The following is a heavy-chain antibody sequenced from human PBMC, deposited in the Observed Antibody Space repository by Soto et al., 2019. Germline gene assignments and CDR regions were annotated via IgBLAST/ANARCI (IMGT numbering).Heavy chain of an antibody. CDR1: GFTLSAFA. CDR2: ISYDGTNA. J-gene: IGHJ4*02. Sequence: WGSLRFSCTASGFTLSAFALYWVRQAPVKGLEWVALISYDGTNADYAECVRCRFTISRDNSKNTLYLDMNSLSAQDSAVYFCAKGVVREPAYFDYWRQGTLVAAST. CDR3: AKGVVREPAYFDY. V-gene: IGHV3-30*18. D-gene: IGHD3-10*01.